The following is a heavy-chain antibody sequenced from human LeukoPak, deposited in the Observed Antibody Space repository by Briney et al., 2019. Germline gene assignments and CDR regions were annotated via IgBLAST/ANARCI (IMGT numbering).Heavy chain of an antibody. CDR3: ANYCSASTCYGVEGY. Sequence: PGGSLRVSCAASGFTVSRNYMSWVRQAPGKGPEWVSSISSSGAYIYYADSVKGRFTISRDNARNSLYLQMNSLRAGDTAIYYCANYCSASTCYGVEGYWGQGTLVTVSS. J-gene: IGHJ4*02. CDR2: ISSSGAYI. V-gene: IGHV3-21*01. CDR1: GFTVSRNY. D-gene: IGHD2-2*01.